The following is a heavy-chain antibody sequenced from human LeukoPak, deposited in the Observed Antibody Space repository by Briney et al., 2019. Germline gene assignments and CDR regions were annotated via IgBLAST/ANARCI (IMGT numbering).Heavy chain of an antibody. CDR2: ISGSGGST. Sequence: GGSLRLSCAASGFTFSSYAMSWVRQAPGKGXXXXXTISGSGGSTYYADSVKGRFTISRDNSKNTLYLQMNSLRAEDTAVYYCAKRSRGLVEAVFDYWGQGTLVTVSS. D-gene: IGHD6-19*01. V-gene: IGHV3-23*01. CDR3: AKRSRGLVEAVFDY. J-gene: IGHJ4*02. CDR1: GFTFSSYA.